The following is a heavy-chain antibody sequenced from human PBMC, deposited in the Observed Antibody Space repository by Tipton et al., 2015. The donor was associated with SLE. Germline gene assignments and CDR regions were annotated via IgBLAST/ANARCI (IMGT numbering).Heavy chain of an antibody. J-gene: IGHJ4*02. D-gene: IGHD3-10*01. CDR1: GYMFTSFE. CDR2: MNPNSGNT. Sequence: RLVQSGAEVKKPGASMKVSCKASGYMFTSFEINWVRQASGQGLEWMGWMNPNSGNTGYAQKFQGRVTMTRNTSISTAYMDLSSLGSEDSAMYFWARGVRRSSGSYVCDYWGQGALVTVSS. V-gene: IGHV1-8*01. CDR3: ARGVRRSSGSYVCDY.